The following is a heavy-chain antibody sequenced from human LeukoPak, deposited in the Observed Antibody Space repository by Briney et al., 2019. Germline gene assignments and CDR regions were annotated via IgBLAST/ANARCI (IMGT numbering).Heavy chain of an antibody. Sequence: GGSLRLSCAASGFTFSSYWMHWVRQAPGKGLEWVAVISYDGSNKYYADSVKGRFTISRDNSKNTLYLQMNSLRAEDTAVYYCARDRGFNYYDSSGYYGGPRPFGGYYGMDVWGQGTTVTVSS. CDR2: ISYDGSNK. V-gene: IGHV3-30-3*01. D-gene: IGHD3-22*01. CDR1: GFTFSSYW. J-gene: IGHJ6*02. CDR3: ARDRGFNYYDSSGYYGGPRPFGGYYGMDV.